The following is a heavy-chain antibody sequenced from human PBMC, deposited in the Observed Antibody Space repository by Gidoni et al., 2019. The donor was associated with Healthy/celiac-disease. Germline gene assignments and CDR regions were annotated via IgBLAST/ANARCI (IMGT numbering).Heavy chain of an antibody. CDR1: GFPCSSYS. CDR3: ARDYYDSSGYYD. Sequence: EVQLVESGGGLVQPGGSLRLSCAASGFPCSSYSMNWVRQAPGKGLEWVAYISSSSSTIYDADSVKGRFTISRDNAKNSLYLQMNSLRDEDTAVYYCARDYYDSSGYYDWGQGTLVTVSS. D-gene: IGHD3-22*01. CDR2: ISSSSSTI. V-gene: IGHV3-48*02. J-gene: IGHJ4*02.